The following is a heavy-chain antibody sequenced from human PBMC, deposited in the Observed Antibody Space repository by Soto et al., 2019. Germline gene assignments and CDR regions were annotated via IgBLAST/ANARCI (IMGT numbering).Heavy chain of an antibody. D-gene: IGHD3-10*01. J-gene: IGHJ4*02. Sequence: QVQLVQSGAEVKKPGASVKVSCKASGYTFTSYAMHWVRQAPGQRLEWMGWINAGNGNTKYSQKFQGRVTITRDTSASTAYMELSSLRSEDTAVYYCARAELWFGESNFDYWGQGTLVTVSS. CDR1: GYTFTSYA. CDR2: INAGNGNT. V-gene: IGHV1-3*01. CDR3: ARAELWFGESNFDY.